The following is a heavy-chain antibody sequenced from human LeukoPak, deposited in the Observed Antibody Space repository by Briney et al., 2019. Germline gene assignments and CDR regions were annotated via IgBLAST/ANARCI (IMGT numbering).Heavy chain of an antibody. V-gene: IGHV3-30*18. CDR3: AKGRYYGSGLGDAFDI. CDR1: GFTFSSYG. Sequence: PGGSPRLSCAASGFTFSSYGMHWVRQAPGKGLEWGAVISYDGSNKYYADSVKGRFTISRDNSKNTLYLQMNSLRAEDTAVYYCAKGRYYGSGLGDAFDIWGQGTMVTVSS. D-gene: IGHD3-10*01. CDR2: ISYDGSNK. J-gene: IGHJ3*02.